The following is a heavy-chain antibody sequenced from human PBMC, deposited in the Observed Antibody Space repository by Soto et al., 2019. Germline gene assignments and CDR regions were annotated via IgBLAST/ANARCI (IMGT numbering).Heavy chain of an antibody. CDR3: ARIGDDILTGFFDY. D-gene: IGHD3-9*01. CDR2: IFSNDEK. V-gene: IGHV2-26*01. J-gene: IGHJ4*02. Sequence: GSGPTLVNPTETLTLTCTVSGFSLSNARMGVSWIRQPPGKALEWLAHIFSNDEKSYSTSLKSRLTISKDTSKSQVVLTMTNMDPVDTATYYCARIGDDILTGFFDYWGQGTLVTVSS. CDR1: GFSLSNARMG.